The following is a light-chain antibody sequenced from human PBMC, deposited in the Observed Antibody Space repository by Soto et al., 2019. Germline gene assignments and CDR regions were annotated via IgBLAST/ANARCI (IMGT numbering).Light chain of an antibody. V-gene: IGKV3-20*01. CDR1: HSVRSTY. CDR3: QQYGSSPPYT. CDR2: GAS. J-gene: IGKJ2*01. Sequence: EIVLTQSPGTLSLSPGERATLSCRASHSVRSTYLAWYQQKPGQAPRLLLYGASSRATGIPDRFSGSGSGKDFTLTISRLEPEDFAVYYCQQYGSSPPYTFGQGTNLEIK.